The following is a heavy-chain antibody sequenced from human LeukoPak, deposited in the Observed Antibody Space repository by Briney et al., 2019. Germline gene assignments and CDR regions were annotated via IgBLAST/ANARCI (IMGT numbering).Heavy chain of an antibody. V-gene: IGHV3-74*01. Sequence: PGGXXRLSCAASGFTFSSYWMHWVRQAPGKGLVWVSRINSDGSSTSYADSVKGRFTISRDNAKNTLYLQMNSLRAEDTAVYYCARGLSPAAAGVSYWGQGTLVTVSS. J-gene: IGHJ4*02. CDR1: GFTFSSYW. D-gene: IGHD6-13*01. CDR2: INSDGSST. CDR3: ARGLSPAAAGVSY.